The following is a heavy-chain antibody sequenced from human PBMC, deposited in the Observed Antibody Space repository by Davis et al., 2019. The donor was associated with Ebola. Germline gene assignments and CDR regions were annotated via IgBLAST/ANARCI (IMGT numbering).Heavy chain of an antibody. CDR1: GYTFTSYY. D-gene: IGHD2-21*02. J-gene: IGHJ6*02. CDR2: INPSGGST. V-gene: IGHV1-46*01. Sequence: ASVKVSCKASGYTFTSYYLHWVRQAPGQGLEWMGIINPSGGSTSYAQIFQGRVTMTRDTSTSTVYMELNSLRSEDTAVYYCARAYCGGDCYSGGIYYYYGMDVWGQGTTVTVSS. CDR3: ARAYCGGDCYSGGIYYYYGMDV.